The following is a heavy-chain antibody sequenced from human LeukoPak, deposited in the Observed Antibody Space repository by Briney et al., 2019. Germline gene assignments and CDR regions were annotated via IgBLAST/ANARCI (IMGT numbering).Heavy chain of an antibody. V-gene: IGHV1-2*02. Sequence: ASVKVSCKASGYIFTGYYMHWVRQAPGQGLEWMGWINPNNGGTNSAQKFQGRVTMTRDTSISTAYMELSRLTSDGTAVYYCARHPYSGSYHFDYWGQGTLVTVSS. J-gene: IGHJ4*02. D-gene: IGHD1-26*01. CDR1: GYIFTGYY. CDR2: INPNNGGT. CDR3: ARHPYSGSYHFDY.